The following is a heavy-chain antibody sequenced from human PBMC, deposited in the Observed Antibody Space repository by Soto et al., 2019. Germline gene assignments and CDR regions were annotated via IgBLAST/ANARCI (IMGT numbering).Heavy chain of an antibody. Sequence: LSLTCTVSGVSISNGDYYWNWIRQTPGKGLEWIGYIYNGGPTYYNPSLESRLSLSVDTSGNQFSLRLSSVTAADTAIYYCARSLEYGIPFDKWGQGTLVTVSS. CDR2: IYNGGPT. J-gene: IGHJ4*02. CDR1: GVSISNGDYY. V-gene: IGHV4-30-4*01. CDR3: ARSLEYGIPFDK. D-gene: IGHD2-8*01.